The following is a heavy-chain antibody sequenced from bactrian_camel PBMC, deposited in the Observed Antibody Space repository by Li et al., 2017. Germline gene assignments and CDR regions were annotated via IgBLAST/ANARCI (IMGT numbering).Heavy chain of an antibody. CDR2: VGLDGQT. J-gene: IGHJ4*01. D-gene: IGHD1*01. CDR1: DYSFERYC. Sequence: HVQLVESGGGSAQVGGSLRLTCRITDYSFERYCLGWFRQAPGKEREAVATVGLDGQTTYADSVKGRFTISRDNAKNTLYLQMDSLRPEDTAVYYCATQPAAFNGGECYRFQDLAFNYWGQGTQVTVS. V-gene: IGHV3S55*01. CDR3: ATQPAAFNGGECYRFQDLAFNY.